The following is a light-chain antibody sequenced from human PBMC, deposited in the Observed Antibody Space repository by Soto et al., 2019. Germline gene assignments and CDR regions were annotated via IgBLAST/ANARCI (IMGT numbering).Light chain of an antibody. Sequence: DIQLTQSPSFLSASVGDRVSVTWRASQGIRNHLAWYQQKPGKAPKVLISAASILQSGVPPRFSGSGSGTEFTLTISSLQPEDFATYFCQQFNDYPITFGQGTRLEIK. CDR2: AAS. V-gene: IGKV1-9*01. CDR1: QGIRNH. CDR3: QQFNDYPIT. J-gene: IGKJ5*01.